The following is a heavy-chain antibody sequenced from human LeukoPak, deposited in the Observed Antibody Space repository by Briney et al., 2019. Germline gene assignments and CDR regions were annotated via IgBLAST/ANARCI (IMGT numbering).Heavy chain of an antibody. CDR2: IIPIFGTA. D-gene: IGHD6-6*01. Sequence: GPSVKVSCKASGGTFSSYAISWVRQAPGQGLEWMGGIIPIFGTANYAQKFQGRVTITADESTSTAYMELSSLRSEDTAVYYCARTAARRIYYFDYWGQGTLVTVSS. CDR3: ARTAARRIYYFDY. V-gene: IGHV1-69*01. CDR1: GGTFSSYA. J-gene: IGHJ4*02.